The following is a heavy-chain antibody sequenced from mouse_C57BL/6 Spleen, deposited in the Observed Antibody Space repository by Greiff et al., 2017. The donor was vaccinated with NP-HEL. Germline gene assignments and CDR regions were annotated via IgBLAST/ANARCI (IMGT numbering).Heavy chain of an antibody. V-gene: IGHV1-77*01. J-gene: IGHJ1*03. CDR3: AKSPYYYGSSSYWYFDV. CDR2: IGPGSGST. D-gene: IGHD1-1*01. Sequence: QVQLQQSGAELVKPGASVKISCKASGYTFTDYYINWVKQRPGQGLEWIGKIGPGSGSTYYNEKFKGKATLTADKSSSTAYMQLSSLTSEDSAVYFCAKSPYYYGSSSYWYFDVWGTGTTVTVSS. CDR1: GYTFTDYY.